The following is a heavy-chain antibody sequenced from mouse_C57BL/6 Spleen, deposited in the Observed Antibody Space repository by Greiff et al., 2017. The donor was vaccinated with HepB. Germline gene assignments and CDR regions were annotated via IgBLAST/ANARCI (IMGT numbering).Heavy chain of an antibody. J-gene: IGHJ3*01. V-gene: IGHV1-53*01. CDR1: GYTFTSYW. CDR2: INPSNGGT. CDR3: ARGGIYYDHDAWFAY. D-gene: IGHD2-4*01. Sequence: QVQLKQPGTELVKPGASVKLSCKASGYTFTSYWMHWVKQRPGQGLEWIGNINPSNGGTNYNEKFKSKATLTVDKSSSTAYMQLSSLTSEDSAVYFCARGGIYYDHDAWFAYWGQGTLATVSA.